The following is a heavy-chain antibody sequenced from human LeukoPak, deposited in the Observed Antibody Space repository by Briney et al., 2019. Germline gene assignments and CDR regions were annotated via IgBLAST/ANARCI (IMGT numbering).Heavy chain of an antibody. CDR1: GYTFTSYG. CDR2: IIPILGIA. D-gene: IGHD3-3*01. V-gene: IGHV1-69*04. Sequence: ASVKVSCKASGYTFTSYGISWVRQAPGQGLEWMGRIIPILGIANYAQKFQGRVTITADKSTSTAYMELSSLRSEDTAVYYCARELVDRLEWLPTSSEYWGQGTLVTVSS. CDR3: ARELVDRLEWLPTSSEY. J-gene: IGHJ4*02.